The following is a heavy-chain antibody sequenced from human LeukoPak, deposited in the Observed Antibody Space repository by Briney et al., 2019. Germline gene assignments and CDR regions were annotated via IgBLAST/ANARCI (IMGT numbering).Heavy chain of an antibody. V-gene: IGHV3-7*05. CDR1: GFTFSSYA. Sequence: PGRSLRLSCAASGFTFSSYAMHWVRQAPGKGLEWVANIKQDGSEKYYVDSVKGRFTISRDYAKNSLYLQMNSLRAEDTALYYCARVWDGSGSYYNSLIDYWGQGALVTVSS. D-gene: IGHD3-10*01. CDR3: ARVWDGSGSYYNSLIDY. CDR2: IKQDGSEK. J-gene: IGHJ4*02.